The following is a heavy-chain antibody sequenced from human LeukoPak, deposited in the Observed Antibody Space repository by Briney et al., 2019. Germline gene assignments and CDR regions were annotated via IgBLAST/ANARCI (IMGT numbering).Heavy chain of an antibody. Sequence: SVKVSCKASGGTFSSYAISWVRQAPGQGLEWMGGIIPIFGTANYAQKFQGRVTITTDESTSTAYMELSSLRSEDTAVYYCAGDLQLVGDNYYYYYYMDVWGKGTTVTVSS. CDR2: IIPIFGTA. CDR3: AGDLQLVGDNYYYYYYMDV. CDR1: GGTFSSYA. J-gene: IGHJ6*03. D-gene: IGHD6-6*01. V-gene: IGHV1-69*05.